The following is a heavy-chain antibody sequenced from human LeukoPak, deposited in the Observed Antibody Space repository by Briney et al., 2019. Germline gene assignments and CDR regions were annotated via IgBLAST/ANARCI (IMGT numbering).Heavy chain of an antibody. Sequence: GGSLRLSCAASGFTFSGYSMNWVRQAPGKGLEWVSSISSSSSYIYYADSVKGRFTISRDNAKNSLYLQMNSLRAEDTAVYYCARDLAAAGTDYWGQGTLVTVSS. CDR3: ARDLAAAGTDY. CDR2: ISSSSSYI. CDR1: GFTFSGYS. V-gene: IGHV3-21*03. D-gene: IGHD6-13*01. J-gene: IGHJ4*02.